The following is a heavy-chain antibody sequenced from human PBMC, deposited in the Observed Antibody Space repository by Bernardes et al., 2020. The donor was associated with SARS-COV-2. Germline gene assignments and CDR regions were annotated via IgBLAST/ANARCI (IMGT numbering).Heavy chain of an antibody. Sequence: GGSLRLSCAASGFTFNNFGMHWVRQAPGKGLEWVANIKQDGSEKYYVDSVKGRFTISRDNAKNSLYLQMNSLRAEDTAVYYCARDANGDRGGYYYYYGMDLWGQGTTVTVSS. J-gene: IGHJ6*02. D-gene: IGHD4-17*01. CDR2: IKQDGSEK. V-gene: IGHV3-7*01. CDR3: ARDANGDRGGYYYYYGMDL. CDR1: GFTFNNFG.